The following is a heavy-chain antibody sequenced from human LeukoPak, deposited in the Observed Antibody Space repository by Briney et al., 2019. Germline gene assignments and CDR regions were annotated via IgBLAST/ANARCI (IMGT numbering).Heavy chain of an antibody. CDR2: ISAYNVNT. CDR3: ARDDGDY. V-gene: IGHV1-18*01. Sequence: GASVKVSCKASGYTFANFGINWVRQAPGQGLEWMGWISAYNVNTNYTQKLQGRVTLTTDTSTGTAYMELRSLRSDDTAVYYCARDDGDYWGQGTLVTVSS. CDR1: GYTFANFG. J-gene: IGHJ4*02.